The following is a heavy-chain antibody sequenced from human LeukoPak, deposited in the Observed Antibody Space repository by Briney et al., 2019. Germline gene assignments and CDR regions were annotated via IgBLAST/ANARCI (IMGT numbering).Heavy chain of an antibody. CDR1: SVSISSYY. Sequence: SETLSLTCTVSSVSISSYYWTWIRQSPGKGLEWIGYIHSSGSTNYNPSLNSRVTISLDTSKRQFSLKLTSVTAADTAVYYCAREERRASLDYWGQGTLVTVSS. CDR2: IHSSGST. D-gene: IGHD1-1*01. V-gene: IGHV4-59*01. J-gene: IGHJ4*02. CDR3: AREERRASLDY.